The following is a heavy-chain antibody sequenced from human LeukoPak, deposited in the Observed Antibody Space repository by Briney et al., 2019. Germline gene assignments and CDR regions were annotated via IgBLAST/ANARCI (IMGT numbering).Heavy chain of an antibody. CDR3: TIGPGSWYFQH. CDR1: GFTVSSNY. Sequence: RTGGSLILSCAASGFTVSSNYMTWVRQAPGKGLEWVSVIYSGGGTYYTDSVKGRFTISRDNSKNTLYLQRNSLRAEHTAVDYCTIGPGSWYFQHWGQGTLVTVSS. J-gene: IGHJ1*01. V-gene: IGHV3-66*01. CDR2: IYSGGGT. D-gene: IGHD6-13*01.